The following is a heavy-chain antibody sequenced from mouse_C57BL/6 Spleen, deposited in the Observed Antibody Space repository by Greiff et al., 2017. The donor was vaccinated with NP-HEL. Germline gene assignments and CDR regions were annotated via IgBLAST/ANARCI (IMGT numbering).Heavy chain of an antibody. CDR2: IYPGSGNT. CDR3: ARHDYDGDYFDY. V-gene: IGHV1-76*01. D-gene: IGHD2-4*01. Sequence: QVQLQQSGAELVRPGASVKLSCKASGYTFTDYYINWVKQRPGQGLEWIARIYPGSGNTYYNEKFKGKATLTAEKSSSTAYMQLSSLTSEDSAVYFCARHDYDGDYFDYWGQGTTLTVSS. J-gene: IGHJ2*01. CDR1: GYTFTDYY.